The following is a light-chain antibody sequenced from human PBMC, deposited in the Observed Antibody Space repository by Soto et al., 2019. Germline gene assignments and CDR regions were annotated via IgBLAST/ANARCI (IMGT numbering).Light chain of an antibody. CDR3: QQYNNWPRT. J-gene: IGKJ1*01. V-gene: IGKV3-15*01. Sequence: EIVLTQSPATLCLSPGERATLSCRASQSVSSNLAWYQQKPGQAPRLLIYGASTRATGIPARFSGSGSGTEFTLTISSLQSEDFAVYYCQQYNNWPRTFGQGTKVDIK. CDR2: GAS. CDR1: QSVSSN.